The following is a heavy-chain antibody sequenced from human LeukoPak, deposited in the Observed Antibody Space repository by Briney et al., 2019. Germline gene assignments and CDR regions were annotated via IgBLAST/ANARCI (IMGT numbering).Heavy chain of an antibody. CDR1: GFSNYA. Sequence: GGSLRLSCAASGFSNYAMAWVRQAPGKGLEWVSAISGDGSATYYGNSVKGRFTISRDSSKNTLYLQMNSLRAEDTAVFYCAKYWGSSYNYAPFDSWGQGTLVTVS. CDR2: ISGDGSAT. J-gene: IGHJ4*02. D-gene: IGHD3-10*01. V-gene: IGHV3-23*01. CDR3: AKYWGSSYNYAPFDS.